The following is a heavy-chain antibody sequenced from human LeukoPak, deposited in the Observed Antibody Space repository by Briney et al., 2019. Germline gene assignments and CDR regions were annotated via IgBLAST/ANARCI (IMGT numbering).Heavy chain of an antibody. Sequence: PSETLSLTCTVSGGSISSSSYYWGWIRQPPGKGLEWIGSIYYSGSTYHNPSLKSRVTISVDTSKNQFSLKLSSVTAADTAVYYCARSGFGNWFDPWGQGTLVTVSS. D-gene: IGHD3-16*01. CDR3: ARSGFGNWFDP. J-gene: IGHJ5*02. CDR1: GGSISSSSYY. CDR2: IYYSGST. V-gene: IGHV4-39*01.